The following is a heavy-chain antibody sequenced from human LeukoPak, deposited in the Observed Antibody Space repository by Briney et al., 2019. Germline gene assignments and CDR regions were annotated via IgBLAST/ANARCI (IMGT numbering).Heavy chain of an antibody. V-gene: IGHV4-59*01. D-gene: IGHD6-13*01. CDR2: IYYSGST. CDR3: ARDRIAAVDY. Sequence: KPSETLSLTCTVSGGSISRYYWSWIRQPPGKGLEWIGYIYYSGSTNYNPSLKSRVTISVDTSKNQFSLKLSSVTTADAAVYYCARDRIAAVDYWGQGTLVTVSS. CDR1: GGSISRYY. J-gene: IGHJ4*02.